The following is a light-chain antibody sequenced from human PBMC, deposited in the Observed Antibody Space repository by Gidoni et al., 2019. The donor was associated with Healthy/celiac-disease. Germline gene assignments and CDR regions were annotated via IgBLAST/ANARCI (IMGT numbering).Light chain of an antibody. Sequence: EFVLPHSPATLSLSPGERATRSCRASQSVSSYLAWYQQKPGQAPRLLIYDASNRATGIPARFSGSGSGTDFTLTISSLEPEDFAVYYCQQRSNWRTFGQGTKVEIK. CDR3: QQRSNWRT. J-gene: IGKJ1*01. CDR2: DAS. V-gene: IGKV3-11*01. CDR1: QSVSSY.